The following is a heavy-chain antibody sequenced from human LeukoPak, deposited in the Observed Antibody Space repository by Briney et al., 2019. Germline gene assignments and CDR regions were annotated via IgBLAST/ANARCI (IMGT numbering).Heavy chain of an antibody. CDR3: AAGYCSGGSCYGARNWFDP. V-gene: IGHV3-66*02. Sequence: RGSLRLSCAASGFTVSSNYMSWVRQAPGKGLEWVSVIYSGGSTYYADSVKGRFTISRDNSKNTLYLQMNSLRAEDTAVYYCAAGYCSGGSCYGARNWFDPWGQGTLVTVSS. D-gene: IGHD2-15*01. J-gene: IGHJ5*02. CDR1: GFTVSSNY. CDR2: IYSGGST.